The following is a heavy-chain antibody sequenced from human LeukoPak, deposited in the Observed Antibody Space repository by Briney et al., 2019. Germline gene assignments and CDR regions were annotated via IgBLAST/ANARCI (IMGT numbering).Heavy chain of an antibody. CDR3: ARHGPTYYQKAFDI. CDR2: VSYSGST. V-gene: IGHV4-59*08. CDR1: GDSISSYY. J-gene: IGHJ3*02. D-gene: IGHD2-2*01. Sequence: SETLSLTCTVSGDSISSYYWSWIRQPPGKGLEWIGYVSYSGSTNYNPSLKSRVIISVDTSKNQFSLKLSSVTAADTAVYYCARHGPTYYQKAFDIWGQGTIVTVSS.